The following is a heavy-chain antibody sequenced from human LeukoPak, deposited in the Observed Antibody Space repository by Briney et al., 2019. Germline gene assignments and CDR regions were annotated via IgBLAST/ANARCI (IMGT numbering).Heavy chain of an antibody. V-gene: IGHV3-11*04. D-gene: IGHD4-17*01. CDR3: AREPATVWEFSVYFDY. CDR2: ISSSGSTI. J-gene: IGHJ4*02. CDR1: GFTFSDYY. Sequence: GGSLRLSCAASGFTFSDYYMSWIRQAPGKGLEWVSYISSSGSTIHYADSVKGRFTISRDNAKNSLYLQMNSLRAEDTAVYYCAREPATVWEFSVYFDYWGQGTLVTVSS.